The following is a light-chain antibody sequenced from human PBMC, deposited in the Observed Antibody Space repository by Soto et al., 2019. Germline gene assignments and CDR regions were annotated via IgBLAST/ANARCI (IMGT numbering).Light chain of an antibody. CDR3: QKSRCIPS. J-gene: IGKJ5*01. CDR1: QNIDTY. V-gene: IGKV1-39*01. Sequence: DIQMTQSPSSLSASVGDRVTITCRASQNIDTYLNWYQQKPGKAPKLLIYDASSLQSGVPSRFSGSGSGTDFSLTISSLQPEDSASYHCQKSRCIPSFGQGTRLEI. CDR2: DAS.